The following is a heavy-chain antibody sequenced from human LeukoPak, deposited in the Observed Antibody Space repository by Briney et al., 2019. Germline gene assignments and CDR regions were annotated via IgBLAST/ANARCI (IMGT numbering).Heavy chain of an antibody. J-gene: IGHJ4*02. CDR3: ARVSCSGGSCYPTSFDY. CDR2: INHSGST. CDR1: GGSFSGYY. D-gene: IGHD2-15*01. Sequence: SETLSLTCAVYGGSFSGYYWSWIRQPPGKGLEWIGEINHSGSTNYNPSLKSRLTISVDTSKNQFSLKLSSVTAADTAVYYCARVSCSGGSCYPTSFDYWGQGTLVTVSS. V-gene: IGHV4-34*01.